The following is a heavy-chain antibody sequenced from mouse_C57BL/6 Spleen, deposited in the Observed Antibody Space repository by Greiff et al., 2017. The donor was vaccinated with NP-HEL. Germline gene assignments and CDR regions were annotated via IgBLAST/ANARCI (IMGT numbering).Heavy chain of an antibody. CDR2: IDPANGNT. J-gene: IGHJ2*01. CDR3: AIDTGTRNYPDY. CDR1: GFNFKNTY. Sequence: VQLQQSVAELVRPGASVKLSCTASGFNFKNTYMHWVKQRPEQGLEWIGRIDPANGNTKYAPKFQGKATITADTSSNTAYLQLSSLTSEDTAIYYCAIDTGTRNYPDYWGKGTTLTVSS. V-gene: IGHV14-3*01. D-gene: IGHD2-1*01.